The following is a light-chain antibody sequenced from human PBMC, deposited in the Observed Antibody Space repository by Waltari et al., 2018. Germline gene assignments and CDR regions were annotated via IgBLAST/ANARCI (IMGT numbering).Light chain of an antibody. CDR1: QRISSY. J-gene: IGKJ2*03. CDR2: AAS. Sequence: DIQMTQSPTSLSASVGDRVTLTCRASQRISSYLNWYQQKPGKAPKLLSYAASSLQGGVPSRFSGSGSGTEFTLTISSLQPEDSATYYCQQSYSSPQNSFGQGTKVEIK. CDR3: QQSYSSPQNS. V-gene: IGKV1-39*01.